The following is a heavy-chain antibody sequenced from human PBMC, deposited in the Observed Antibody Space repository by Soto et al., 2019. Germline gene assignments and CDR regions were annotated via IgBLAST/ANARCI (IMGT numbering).Heavy chain of an antibody. J-gene: IGHJ6*02. V-gene: IGHV1-18*01. CDR2: ISAYSGNT. CDR3: ARSTLELRLHYYYGMDV. Sequence: QVQLVQSGAEVKKPGASVKVSCKASGYTFTSYGISWVRQAPGQGLEWMGWISAYSGNTNYAQKLQGRVTMTTDTSTSTAYMELRSLRSDDTAVYYCARSTLELRLHYYYGMDVWGQGTTVTVSS. D-gene: IGHD1-7*01. CDR1: GYTFTSYG.